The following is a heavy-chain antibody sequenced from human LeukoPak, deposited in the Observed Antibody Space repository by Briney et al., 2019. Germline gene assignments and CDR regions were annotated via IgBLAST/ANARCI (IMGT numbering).Heavy chain of an antibody. CDR3: AKSFSSSYYYYGMDV. CDR2: ISGSGGST. CDR1: GFTFSSYA. D-gene: IGHD3-3*02. V-gene: IGHV3-23*01. Sequence: PGGSLSLSCAASGFTFSSYAMIWVRQAPGKGLEWVSTISGSGGSTNYADSVKGRFTISRDNSKNTLYLQMNSLRAEDTAVYYCAKSFSSSYYYYGMDVWGQGTTVTVSS. J-gene: IGHJ6*02.